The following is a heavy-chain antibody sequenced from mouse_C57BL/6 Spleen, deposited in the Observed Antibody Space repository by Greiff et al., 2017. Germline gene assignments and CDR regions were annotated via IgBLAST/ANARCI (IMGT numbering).Heavy chain of an antibody. Sequence: QVQLQQPGAELVKPGASVKMSCKASGYTFTSYWITWVKQRPGQGLEWIGDIYPGSGSTNYNEKFKSKATLTVDTSSSTAYMQRSSLTSEDSAVYYCARRASSSDAMDYWGQGTSVTVSS. J-gene: IGHJ4*01. V-gene: IGHV1-55*01. D-gene: IGHD3-3*01. CDR1: GYTFTSYW. CDR2: IYPGSGST. CDR3: ARRASSSDAMDY.